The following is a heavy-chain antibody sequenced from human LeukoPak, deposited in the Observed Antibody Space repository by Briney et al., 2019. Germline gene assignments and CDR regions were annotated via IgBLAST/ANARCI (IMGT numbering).Heavy chain of an antibody. V-gene: IGHV3-7*01. CDR1: GFTFSSYW. J-gene: IGHJ3*02. D-gene: IGHD2-2*01. CDR2: IKQDGSEK. Sequence: GGSLRLSCAASGFTFSSYWMSWVRQAPRKGLEWVANIKQDGSEKYYVDSVKGRFTISRDNAKNSLYLQMNSLRAEDTAVYYCARDLTVVVPAANAFDIWGQGTMVTVSS. CDR3: ARDLTVVVPAANAFDI.